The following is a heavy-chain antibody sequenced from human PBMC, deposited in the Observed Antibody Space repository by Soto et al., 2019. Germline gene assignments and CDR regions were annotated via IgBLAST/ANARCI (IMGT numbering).Heavy chain of an antibody. CDR1: GFTFSSYG. D-gene: IGHD6-6*01. V-gene: IGHV3-30*18. J-gene: IGHJ4*02. CDR3: AKERSIAARKTFDY. CDR2: ISYDGSNK. Sequence: ESGGGVVQPGRSLRLSCAASGFTFSSYGMHWVRQAPGKGLEWVAVISYDGSNKYYADSVKGRFTISRDNSKNTLYLQMNSLRAEDTAVYYCAKERSIAARKTFDYWGQGTLVTVSS.